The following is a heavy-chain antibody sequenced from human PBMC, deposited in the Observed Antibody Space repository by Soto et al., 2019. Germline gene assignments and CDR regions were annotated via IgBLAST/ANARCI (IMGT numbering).Heavy chain of an antibody. CDR1: GFTFSSYW. V-gene: IGHV3-74*01. J-gene: IGHJ3*01. Sequence: EVQLVESGGGLVQPGGSLRISCTASGFTFSSYWMHWVRHAPGKGLVWVSRINPDGSSTIYADSVEGRFTISRDNAKNELYLQMNSRRAEERALYLCPRFRVPNWGQGTIGTVTS. CDR3: PRFRVPN. D-gene: IGHD3-3*01. CDR2: INPDGSST.